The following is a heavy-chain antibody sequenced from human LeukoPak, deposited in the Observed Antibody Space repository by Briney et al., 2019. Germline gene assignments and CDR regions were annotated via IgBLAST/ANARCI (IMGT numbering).Heavy chain of an antibody. V-gene: IGHV4-39*01. CDR1: GGSISSSSYY. CDR3: ARGGSEYYYDSSGPYYFDY. J-gene: IGHJ4*02. CDR2: IYYSGST. Sequence: SETLSLTCTVSGGSISSSSYYWGWIRQPPGKGLEWIGSIYYSGSTYYNPSLKSRVTISVDTSKNQFSLKLSSVTAADTAVYYCARGGSEYYYDSSGPYYFDYWGKGTLVTVSS. D-gene: IGHD3-22*01.